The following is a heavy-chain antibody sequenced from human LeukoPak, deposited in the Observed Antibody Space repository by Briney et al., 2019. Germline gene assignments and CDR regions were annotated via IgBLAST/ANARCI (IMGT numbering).Heavy chain of an antibody. CDR1: GGSFSGYY. D-gene: IGHD4-17*01. J-gene: IGHJ5*02. CDR3: ARGLYGGWFDP. V-gene: IGHV4-34*01. Sequence: SETLSLTCAVYGGSFSGYYWSWIRQPPGKGLEWIREINHSGSTNYNPSLKSRVTISVDTSKNQFSLKLSSVTAADTAVYYCARGLYGGWFDPWGQGTLVTVSS. CDR2: INHSGST.